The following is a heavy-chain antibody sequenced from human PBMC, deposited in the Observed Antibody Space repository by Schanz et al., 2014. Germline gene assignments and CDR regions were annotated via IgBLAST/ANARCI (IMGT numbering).Heavy chain of an antibody. D-gene: IGHD3-10*01. J-gene: IGHJ3*02. CDR1: GFTFSSYG. V-gene: IGHV3-30*03. Sequence: QVQLVESGGGVVQPGRSLRLSCAASGFTFSSYGMHWVRQAPGKGLEWVAVISFDGSNKYYADSVKGRFTISRDNSKNTLYLQMNSLRAEDTAVYYCARDSEAGGGDAFDIWGQGRMVTVSS. CDR2: ISFDGSNK. CDR3: ARDSEAGGGDAFDI.